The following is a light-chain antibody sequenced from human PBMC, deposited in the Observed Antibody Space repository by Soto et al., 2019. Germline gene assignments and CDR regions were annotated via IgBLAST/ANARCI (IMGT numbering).Light chain of an antibody. Sequence: QSAPTQPASVSGSPGQSITISCTGTSSDVGSYHYVSWFQQHPGKAPKLIIFEVSDRPSGVSTRFSGSKSGDTASLTISGLQADDEADYYCSSYTSGRDVYVFGGGTKVTVL. J-gene: IGLJ1*01. CDR3: SSYTSGRDVYV. CDR2: EVS. V-gene: IGLV2-14*01. CDR1: SSDVGSYHY.